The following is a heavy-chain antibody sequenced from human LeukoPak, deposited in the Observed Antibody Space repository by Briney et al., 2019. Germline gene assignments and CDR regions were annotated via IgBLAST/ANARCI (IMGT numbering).Heavy chain of an antibody. Sequence: ASVKVSCKASGYTFTSYYMHWVRQAPGQGLEWMGGIIPIFGIANYAQKFQGRVTITADKSTSTAYMELSSLRSEDTAVYYCARDRYYFDYWGQGTLVTVSS. J-gene: IGHJ4*02. CDR2: IIPIFGIA. CDR3: ARDRYYFDY. V-gene: IGHV1-69*10. CDR1: GYTFTSYY.